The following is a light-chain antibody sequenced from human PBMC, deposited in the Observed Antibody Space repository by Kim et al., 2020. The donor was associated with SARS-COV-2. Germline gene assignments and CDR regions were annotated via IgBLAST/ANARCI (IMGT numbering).Light chain of an antibody. CDR1: QTIRNY. V-gene: IGKV1-39*01. Sequence: ASVGDSVTSTCRASQTIRNYLNWYQQKPKKAPKLLIYAASSLQSGAPSRFSGSGSGTDFTLTISSLQPEDFATYYCQQSDITPYTFAQGTKLEI. CDR3: QQSDITPYT. CDR2: AAS. J-gene: IGKJ2*01.